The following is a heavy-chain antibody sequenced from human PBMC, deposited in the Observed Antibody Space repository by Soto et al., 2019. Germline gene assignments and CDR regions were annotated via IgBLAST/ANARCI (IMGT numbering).Heavy chain of an antibody. CDR1: GGSISSYY. J-gene: IGHJ6*02. CDR2: IYTSGST. CDR3: ARTEVGYYGSGSYHADYYGMDV. V-gene: IGHV4-4*07. Sequence: SETLSRTCTVSGGSISSYYWSWIRQPDGKGLEWIGRIYTSGSTNYNPSLKSRVTMSVDTSKNQFSLKLSYVTAEDTAVYYCARTEVGYYGSGSYHADYYGMDVWGQGATVT. D-gene: IGHD3-10*01.